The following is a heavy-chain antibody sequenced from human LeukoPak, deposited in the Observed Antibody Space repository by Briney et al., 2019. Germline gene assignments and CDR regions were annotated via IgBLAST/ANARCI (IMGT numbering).Heavy chain of an antibody. V-gene: IGHV3-30-3*01. CDR1: GFTFSSYA. Sequence: GRSLRLSCAASGFTFSSYAMHWVRQAPGKGLEWVAVISYDGSNKYYADSVKGRFTISRDNSKNTLYLQMNSLRAEDTAVYYCARDETIRLGYCTNGVCYPDYWGRGTLVTVSS. CDR2: ISYDGSNK. J-gene: IGHJ4*02. CDR3: ARDETIRLGYCTNGVCYPDY. D-gene: IGHD2-8*01.